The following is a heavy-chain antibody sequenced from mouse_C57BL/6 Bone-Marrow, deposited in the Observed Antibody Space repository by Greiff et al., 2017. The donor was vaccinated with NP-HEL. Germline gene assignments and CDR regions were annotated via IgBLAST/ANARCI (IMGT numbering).Heavy chain of an antibody. J-gene: IGHJ2*01. D-gene: IGHD1-1*01. V-gene: IGHV1-72*01. CDR1: GYTFTSYW. Sequence: QVQLQQPGAELVKPGASVKLSCKASGYTFTSYWMHWVKQRPGRGLEWIGRIDPDSGGAKYNEKFKSKATLTVDKPSRTAYMQLSRLTSEHSAVYKCAKSGDSYGSSFHFDYWGQGTTLTVSS. CDR3: AKSGDSYGSSFHFDY. CDR2: IDPDSGGA.